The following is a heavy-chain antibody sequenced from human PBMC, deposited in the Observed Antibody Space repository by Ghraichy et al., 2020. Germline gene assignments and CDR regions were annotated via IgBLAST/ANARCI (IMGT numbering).Heavy chain of an antibody. CDR1: GGSFSGYY. CDR3: ARKGSKQWQFGY. V-gene: IGHV4-34*01. CDR2: INHSGST. J-gene: IGHJ4*02. D-gene: IGHD6-19*01. Sequence: SETLSLTCAVYGGSFSGYYWSWIRQPPGKGLEWIGEINHSGSTNYNPSLKSRVTISVDTSKNQFSLKLSSVTAADTAVYYCARKGSKQWQFGYWGKGTLTTVSS.